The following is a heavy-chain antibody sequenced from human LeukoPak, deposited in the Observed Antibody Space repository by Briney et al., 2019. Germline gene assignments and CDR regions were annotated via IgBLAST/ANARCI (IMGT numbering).Heavy chain of an antibody. V-gene: IGHV4-34*01. J-gene: IGHJ5*02. CDR2: INHSGST. D-gene: IGHD2-2*01. CDR3: ARGLGYCSSTSCYSRRPYNWFDP. Sequence: SETLSLTCAVYGGSFSGYYWSWIRQPPGKGLEWIGEINHSGSTNYNPSLKSRVTISVDTSKNQSSLKLSSVTAADTAVYYCARGLGYCSSTSCYSRRPYNWFDPWGQGTLVTVSS. CDR1: GGSFSGYY.